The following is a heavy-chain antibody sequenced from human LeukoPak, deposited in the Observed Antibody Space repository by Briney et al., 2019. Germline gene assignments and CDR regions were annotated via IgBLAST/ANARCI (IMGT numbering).Heavy chain of an antibody. D-gene: IGHD6-19*01. CDR3: ARGSSGWYYFDY. CDR1: GFTFSSYW. CDR2: INSDGSST. V-gene: IGHV3-74*01. J-gene: IGHJ4*02. Sequence: PGGSLRLSCAASGFTFSSYWMHWVRQAPGKGLVWVSRINSDGSSTSYADSVKGRFTTSRDNAKNTLYLQMNSLRAEDTAVYYCARGSSGWYYFDYWGQGTLVTVSS.